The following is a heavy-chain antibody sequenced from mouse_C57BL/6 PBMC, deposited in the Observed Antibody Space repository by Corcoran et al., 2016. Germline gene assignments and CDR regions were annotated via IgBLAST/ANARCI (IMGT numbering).Heavy chain of an antibody. J-gene: IGHJ2*01. Sequence: QIQLVQSGPELKKPGETVKISCKASGYTFTTYGMSWVKQAPGKGLKWMGWINTYSGVPTYADDFKGRFAFSLETSASTAYLQINNLKNEDTATYFFARKHYDYGGDWGQGTTLTVSS. CDR1: GYTFTTYG. CDR2: INTYSGVP. D-gene: IGHD2-4*01. V-gene: IGHV9-3*01. CDR3: ARKHYDYGGD.